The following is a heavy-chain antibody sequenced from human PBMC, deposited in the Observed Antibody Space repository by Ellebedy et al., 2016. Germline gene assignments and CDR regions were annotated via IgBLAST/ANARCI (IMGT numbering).Heavy chain of an antibody. CDR1: GFTVSSYY. CDR2: LYSGGTI. V-gene: IGHV3-66*01. J-gene: IGHJ4*02. CDR3: ARGNAVPGPEPLDY. Sequence: GGSLRLSCAASGFTVSSYYMSWVRQAPGKGLEWISVLYSGGTILYADSVKGRFTISRDNAKNTLYLQMNSLRAEDTAVYYCARGNAVPGPEPLDYWGQGTLVTVSS. D-gene: IGHD6-19*01.